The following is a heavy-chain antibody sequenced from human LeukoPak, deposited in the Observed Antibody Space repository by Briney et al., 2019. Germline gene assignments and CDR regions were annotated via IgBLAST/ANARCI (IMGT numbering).Heavy chain of an antibody. V-gene: IGHV4-39*07. CDR2: IYYSGST. CDR1: GCSISSSSYY. J-gene: IGHJ4*02. Sequence: PSETLSLTCTVSGCSISSSSYYWGCIRQPPGKGLEWIVSIYYSGSTYYNPSLKSRVTISVDTSKKQFSLRLSFVAAADTAVYYCARDDYGGPSYWGQGTLVTVS. D-gene: IGHD4-23*01. CDR3: ARDDYGGPSY.